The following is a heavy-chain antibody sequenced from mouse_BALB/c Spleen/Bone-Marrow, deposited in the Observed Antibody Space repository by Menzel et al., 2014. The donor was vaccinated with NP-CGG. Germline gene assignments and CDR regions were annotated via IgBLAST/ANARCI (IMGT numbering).Heavy chain of an antibody. J-gene: IGHJ4*01. CDR3: AREGITTKGDYAVVY. D-gene: IGHD2-4*01. Sequence: EVKLQESGPELVKPGASVKVSCKASGYTFTSYNMYWVKQSHGKSLEWIGYVDPYNGGTNYNQRFKGKATLTVDKSSSTAYMHLNSLTSEDSAVYYCAREGITTKGDYAVVYWGQGTSVTVSS. CDR1: GYTFTSYN. CDR2: VDPYNGGT. V-gene: IGHV1S135*01.